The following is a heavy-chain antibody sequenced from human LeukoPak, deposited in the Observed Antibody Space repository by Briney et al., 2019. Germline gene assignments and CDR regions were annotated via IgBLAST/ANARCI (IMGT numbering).Heavy chain of an antibody. CDR1: GFIFRNYA. CDR3: AKDRLGDNAAPSSGMDL. V-gene: IGHV3-23*01. Sequence: GGSLRLSCAASGFIFRNYAMSWVRRAPGKGLEYVSAISGVGSITYYTDSVKGRFTISRDNSKNTLFLQMASLRAEDTAVYYCAKDRLGDNAAPSSGMDLWGQGTTVTVSS. CDR2: ISGVGSIT. D-gene: IGHD4-17*01. J-gene: IGHJ6*02.